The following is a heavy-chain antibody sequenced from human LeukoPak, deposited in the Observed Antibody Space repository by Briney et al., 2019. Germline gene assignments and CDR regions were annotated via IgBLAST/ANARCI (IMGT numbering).Heavy chain of an antibody. J-gene: IGHJ6*03. Sequence: SVKVSCKASGGTFSSYAISWVRPGPGQGLEWMGGIIPIFGTANYAQKFQGRVTITADESTSTAYMELSSLRSEDTAVYYCAGYCSSTSCYEISDYYYYMDVWGKGTTVTVSS. D-gene: IGHD2-2*01. CDR1: GGTFSSYA. CDR2: IIPIFGTA. V-gene: IGHV1-69*13. CDR3: AGYCSSTSCYEISDYYYYMDV.